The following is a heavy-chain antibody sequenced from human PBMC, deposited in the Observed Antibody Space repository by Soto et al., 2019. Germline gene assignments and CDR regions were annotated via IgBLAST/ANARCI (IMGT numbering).Heavy chain of an antibody. Sequence: GASVKVSFKTSGYIFTSYGISWARQAPGQGLQWMGWISAHNGNTNYAQKFQGRVTMTTDSSTSTAYLELRSLRSDDTAVYFCARARTRYFDYWGQGTPVTVSS. CDR1: GYIFTSYG. J-gene: IGHJ4*02. CDR3: ARARTRYFDY. D-gene: IGHD1-20*01. V-gene: IGHV1-18*04. CDR2: ISAHNGNT.